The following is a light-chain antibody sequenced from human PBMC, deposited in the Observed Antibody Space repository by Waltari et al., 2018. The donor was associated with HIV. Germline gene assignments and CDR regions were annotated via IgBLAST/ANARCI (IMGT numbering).Light chain of an antibody. CDR1: TSDVGGFNF. CDR2: EVS. V-gene: IGLV2-14*01. J-gene: IGLJ3*02. Sequence: QSALTQPASVSGSPGHSITISCTGPTSDVGGFNFLSWYQQHPGKAPKPMIYEVSNRPSGVSNRFSGSKSGNTASLTISGLQAEDEADYYCSSYTSSSTRVFGGGTNLTVL. CDR3: SSYTSSSTRV.